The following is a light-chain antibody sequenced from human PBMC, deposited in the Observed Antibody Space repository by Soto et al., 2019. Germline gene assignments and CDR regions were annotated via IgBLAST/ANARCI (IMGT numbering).Light chain of an antibody. Sequence: EIVLTQSPGTLSLSPGERATLFCRASQSIATSQLAWYQQKPGQAPRLLIGASTRATGIPDRFSDSGSGTDFTLTISRREPEDFAVYYCQQFAASPRTFGQGTKVDI. CDR1: QSIATSQ. CDR2: GAS. V-gene: IGKV3-20*01. CDR3: QQFAASPRT. J-gene: IGKJ1*01.